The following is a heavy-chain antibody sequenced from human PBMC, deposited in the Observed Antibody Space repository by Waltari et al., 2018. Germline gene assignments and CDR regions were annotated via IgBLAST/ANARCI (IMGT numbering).Heavy chain of an antibody. V-gene: IGHV1-46*03. D-gene: IGHD2-15*01. J-gene: IGHJ5*02. CDR3: AGVAVTATRVGWFDP. CDR2: RTPSGGST. CDR1: GYTFTTYY. Sequence: QVQLVQSGAEVKKPGASVKVSCKASGYTFTTYYMHWVRQAPGQGLEWMGIRTPSGGSTTYAQKFQGRITMTRDTSTSTVYLELSSLRSEDTAVYYCAGVAVTATRVGWFDPWGLGTLVTVSS.